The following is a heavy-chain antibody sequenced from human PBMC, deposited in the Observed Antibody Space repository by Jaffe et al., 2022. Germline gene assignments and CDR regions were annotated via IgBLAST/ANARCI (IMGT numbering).Heavy chain of an antibody. J-gene: IGHJ6*03. CDR2: IIPIFGTA. V-gene: IGHV1-69*01. Sequence: QVQLVQSGAEVKKPGSSVKVSCKASGGTFSSYAISWVRQAPGQGLEWMGGIIPIFGTANYAQKFQGRVTITADESTSTAYMELSSLRSEDTAVYYCARVRGIAARLNSGYMDVWGKGTTVTVSS. CDR3: ARVRGIAARLNSGYMDV. CDR1: GGTFSSYA. D-gene: IGHD6-6*01.